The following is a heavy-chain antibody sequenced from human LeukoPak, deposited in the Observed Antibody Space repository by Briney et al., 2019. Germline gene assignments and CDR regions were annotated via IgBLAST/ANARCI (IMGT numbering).Heavy chain of an antibody. CDR3: ARGGYVYDSSGYYRFDY. J-gene: IGHJ4*02. Sequence: PSETLSLTCTVSGGSISSYYWSWIRQPAGKGLEWIGRIYTSGSTNYNPSLKSRVTMSVDTSKNQFSLKLSSVTAADTAVYYCARGGYVYDSSGYYRFDYWGQGTLVTVSS. D-gene: IGHD3-22*01. CDR2: IYTSGST. CDR1: GGSISSYY. V-gene: IGHV4-4*07.